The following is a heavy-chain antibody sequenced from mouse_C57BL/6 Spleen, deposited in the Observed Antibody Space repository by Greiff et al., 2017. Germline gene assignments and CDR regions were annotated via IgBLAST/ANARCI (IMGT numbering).Heavy chain of an antibody. V-gene: IGHV1-53*01. CDR3: ARDGIYGSSYNWYFDV. D-gene: IGHD1-1*01. J-gene: IGHJ1*03. CDR2: INPSNGGT. CDR1: GYTFTSYW. Sequence: QVQLQQPGTELVKPGASVKLSCKASGYTFTSYWMHWVKQRPGQGLEWIGNINPSNGGTNYNEKFKSKATLTVDKSSSTAYMQLSSLTSEDSAVYYCARDGIYGSSYNWYFDVWGTGTTVTVSS.